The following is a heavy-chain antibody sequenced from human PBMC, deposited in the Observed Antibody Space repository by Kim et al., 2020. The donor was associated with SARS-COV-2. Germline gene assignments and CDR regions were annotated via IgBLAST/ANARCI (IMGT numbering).Heavy chain of an antibody. D-gene: IGHD5-18*01. Sequence: GGSLRLSCAASGFTFSSYAMSWVRQAPGKGLEWVSAISGSGGSTYYADSVKGRFTISRDNSKNTLYLQMNSLRAEDTAVYYCAKDRGYSYGYVNYYYGMDVWGKGTTATVSS. V-gene: IGHV3-23*01. J-gene: IGHJ6*04. CDR2: ISGSGGST. CDR3: AKDRGYSYGYVNYYYGMDV. CDR1: GFTFSSYA.